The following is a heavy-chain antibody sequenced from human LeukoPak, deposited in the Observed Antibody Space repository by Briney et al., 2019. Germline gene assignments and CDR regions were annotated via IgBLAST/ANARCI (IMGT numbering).Heavy chain of an antibody. J-gene: IGHJ4*02. Sequence: PGGSLRLSCAASGFIFSNYPMHWIRQAPGKGLEFVAAIDRDGGTIDYANSVKGRFTMSRDNSKNTLYLQMGSLRPEDMGVYYCARDGGGATYAYGYWGQGTLVTVSS. CDR3: ARDGGGATYAYGY. CDR2: IDRDGGTI. V-gene: IGHV3-64*01. D-gene: IGHD5-12*01. CDR1: GFIFSNYP.